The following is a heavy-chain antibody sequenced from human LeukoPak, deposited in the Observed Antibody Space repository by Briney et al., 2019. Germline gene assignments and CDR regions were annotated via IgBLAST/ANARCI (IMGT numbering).Heavy chain of an antibody. V-gene: IGHV3-7*01. Sequence: GGSLRLSCAASGFIFTDYWMSWVRQAPGKGREWVANINKDGRGQYYVDSARGRFTISRDNAKHSLYLQLNGLSAEDTAVYYCARGPAAGLHYYYYGMDVWGQGTTVTVSS. D-gene: IGHD6-13*01. J-gene: IGHJ6*02. CDR3: ARGPAAGLHYYYYGMDV. CDR1: GFIFTDYW. CDR2: INKDGRGQ.